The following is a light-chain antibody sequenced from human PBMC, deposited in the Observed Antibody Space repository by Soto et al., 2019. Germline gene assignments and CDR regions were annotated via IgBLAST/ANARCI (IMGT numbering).Light chain of an antibody. CDR1: SSNIGAGYE. CDR2: ENN. V-gene: IGLV1-40*01. CDR3: QSYDSSLSGYV. J-gene: IGLJ1*01. Sequence: QSVLTQPPSVSEAPGQRVTISCTGSSSNIGAGYEAHWYQQVPGTAPKLLIYENNNRPSGVPDRFYGSKSGTSASLAITGLQAEDEAEYYCQSYDSSLSGYVFGPGTKLTVL.